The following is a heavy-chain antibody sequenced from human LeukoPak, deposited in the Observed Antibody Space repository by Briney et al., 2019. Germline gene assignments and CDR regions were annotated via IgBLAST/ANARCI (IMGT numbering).Heavy chain of an antibody. J-gene: IGHJ4*02. D-gene: IGHD5-24*01. CDR2: IYDGGAT. CDR1: GGSISSGGYY. V-gene: IGHV4-30-2*01. Sequence: SETLSLTCTVSGGSISSGGYYWSWIRQPPGKGLEWIGYIYDGGATYFNPSLKSRVTISVDRSKNQFSLKVRSVTAADTAVYYCARGMATHRPGFDYWGQGTLVTVSS. CDR3: ARGMATHRPGFDY.